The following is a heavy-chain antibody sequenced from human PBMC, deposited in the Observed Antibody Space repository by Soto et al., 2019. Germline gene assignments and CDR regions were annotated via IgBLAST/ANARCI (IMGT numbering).Heavy chain of an antibody. D-gene: IGHD6-19*01. Sequence: ETLSLTCTVSGGTISTSSYYWGWIRQPPGKGLEWIGSIYYSGSTYYNPSLKSRVTISVDTSKNQFSLKLNSVTAADTAVYYCASGYSSDHYDLKPYRAQGTLVTGSS. CDR3: ASGYSSDHYDLKPY. CDR2: IYYSGST. CDR1: GGTISTSSYY. J-gene: IGHJ4*01. V-gene: IGHV4-39*01.